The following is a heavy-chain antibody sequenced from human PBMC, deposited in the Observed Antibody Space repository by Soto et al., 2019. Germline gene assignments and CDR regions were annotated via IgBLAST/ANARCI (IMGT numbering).Heavy chain of an antibody. CDR1: GFSLSTSGVG. J-gene: IGHJ4*02. CDR3: AHSPPLDSGYGFSYFDY. CDR2: IYCDDDK. V-gene: IGHV2-5*02. D-gene: IGHD5-12*01. Sequence: SGPTLVKPTQTLTLTFTFSGFSLSTSGVGVGWIRQPPGKALEWLALIYCDDDKRYSPSLKNRFTISKDTSKNQVVLTMTNMDPVDTATYYCAHSPPLDSGYGFSYFDYWGQGTLVTVSS.